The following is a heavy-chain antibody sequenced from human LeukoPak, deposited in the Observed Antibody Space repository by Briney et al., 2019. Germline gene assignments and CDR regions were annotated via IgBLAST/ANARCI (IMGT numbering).Heavy chain of an antibody. V-gene: IGHV4-61*02. Sequence: SETLSLTCTVSGGSISSGSYYWSWLRQPAGKGLEWIGRINTSGSTNYNPSLKSRVTISVDTSKNQFSLKLSSVTAADTAVYYCAREITMRPSIYFDYWGQGTLVTVSS. D-gene: IGHD3-22*01. CDR2: INTSGST. J-gene: IGHJ4*02. CDR3: AREITMRPSIYFDY. CDR1: GGSISSGSYY.